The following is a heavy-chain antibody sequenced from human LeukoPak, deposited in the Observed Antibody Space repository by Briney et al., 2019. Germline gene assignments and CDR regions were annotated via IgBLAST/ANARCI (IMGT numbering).Heavy chain of an antibody. D-gene: IGHD1-1*01. Sequence: GGSLRLSCVTSGFTFSSYPMSWVRQTPGEGLQWVSSISVDGVTTYYVDSVKGRFTVFGDNSRDTLFLQMNSLRAEDTAVYFCAKDSTTQLDGYWGRGTLVTVSS. CDR1: GFTFSSYP. V-gene: IGHV3-23*01. J-gene: IGHJ4*02. CDR2: ISVDGVTT. CDR3: AKDSTTQLDGY.